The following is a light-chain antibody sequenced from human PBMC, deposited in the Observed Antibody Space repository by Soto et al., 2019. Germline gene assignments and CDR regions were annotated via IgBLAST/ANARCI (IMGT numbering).Light chain of an antibody. CDR3: QQYNRYAVT. V-gene: IGKV1-5*01. J-gene: IGKJ1*01. Sequence: DIQMTQSPSTLSASVGDRVTITCRASQNIGTSLAWYQQTPGKAPKLLISDASTLESGVPSRFGGSGSGTEFALTISGLQPDDFAVYYCQQYNRYAVTFGQGTKV. CDR1: QNIGTS. CDR2: DAS.